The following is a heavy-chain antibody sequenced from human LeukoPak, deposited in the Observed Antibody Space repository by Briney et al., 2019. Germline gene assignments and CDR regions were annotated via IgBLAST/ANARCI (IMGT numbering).Heavy chain of an antibody. CDR3: ARDGQQLGF. Sequence: PSETLSLTCAVSGGSIIGYYWSWIRQPPGKGLEWIGYIYYSGSTNYNRSLKSRVTISVDTSKNQLSLRLTSVTAADTAVYYCARDGQQLGFWGQGTLVIVSS. V-gene: IGHV4-59*01. D-gene: IGHD6-13*01. J-gene: IGHJ4*02. CDR2: IYYSGST. CDR1: GGSIIGYY.